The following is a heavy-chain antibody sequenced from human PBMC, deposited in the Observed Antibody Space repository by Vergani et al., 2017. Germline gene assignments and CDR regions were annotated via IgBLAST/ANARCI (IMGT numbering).Heavy chain of an antibody. V-gene: IGHV3-43*01. Sequence: EVQLVESGGVVVQPGGSLRLSCAASGFTFDDYTMHWVRQAPGKGLEWVSLISWDGGSTYYADSVKGRFTISRDNSKNSLYLQMNSLRTEDTALYYCAKGWGGSGSYYNSPPDYWGQGTLVTVSS. CDR2: ISWDGGST. J-gene: IGHJ4*02. CDR3: AKGWGGSGSYYNSPPDY. CDR1: GFTFDDYT. D-gene: IGHD3-10*01.